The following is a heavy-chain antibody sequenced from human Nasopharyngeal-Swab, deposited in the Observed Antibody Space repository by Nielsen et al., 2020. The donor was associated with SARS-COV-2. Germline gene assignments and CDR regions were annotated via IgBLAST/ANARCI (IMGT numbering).Heavy chain of an antibody. Sequence: ASVKVSCKASGYTFTSYAMNWVRQAPGQGLEWMGWINTNTGNPTYAQGFTGRFVFSLDNSVSTAYLQISSLKAEDTAVYYCARDPSLTTIFGVVIIRGYYFDYWGQGTLVTVSS. J-gene: IGHJ4*02. CDR1: GYTFTSYA. CDR3: ARDPSLTTIFGVVIIRGYYFDY. V-gene: IGHV7-4-1*02. D-gene: IGHD3-3*01. CDR2: INTNTGNP.